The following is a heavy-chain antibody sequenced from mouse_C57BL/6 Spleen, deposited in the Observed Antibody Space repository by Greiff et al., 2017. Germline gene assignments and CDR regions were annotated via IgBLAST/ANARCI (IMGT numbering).Heavy chain of an antibody. D-gene: IGHD1-1*01. V-gene: IGHV1-72*01. CDR1: GYTFTSYW. Sequence: VQLQQPGAELVKPGASVKLSCKASGYTFTSYWMHWVKQRPGRGLEWIGRIDPNSGGTKYNEKFKSKATLTVDQPSITAYVQLSSLASEDSAVCYCAREGGPTVLFDYWGQGTTRTVSS. CDR2: IDPNSGGT. CDR3: AREGGPTVLFDY. J-gene: IGHJ2*01.